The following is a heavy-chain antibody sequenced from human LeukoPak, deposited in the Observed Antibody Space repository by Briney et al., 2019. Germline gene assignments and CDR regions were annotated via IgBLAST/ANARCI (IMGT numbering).Heavy chain of an antibody. V-gene: IGHV1-2*02. J-gene: IGHJ6*03. CDR2: INPNSGGT. Sequence: GASVKVSCKASGYTFTCYFIHWVRQAPGQGLEWMGWINPNSGGTNYAQKFQGRVTMTSDTSISTAYMELSRLRSDDTAVYYCARGPRITLVRGGQWYFYMDVWGKGTTVTVSS. CDR3: ARGPRITLVRGGQWYFYMDV. D-gene: IGHD3-10*01. CDR1: GYTFTCYF.